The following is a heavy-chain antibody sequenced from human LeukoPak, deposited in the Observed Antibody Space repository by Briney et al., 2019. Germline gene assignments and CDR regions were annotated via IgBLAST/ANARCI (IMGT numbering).Heavy chain of an antibody. CDR3: ARDRGWIQHDI. J-gene: IGHJ3*02. V-gene: IGHV3-7*01. D-gene: IGHD5-18*01. CDR1: GFAFSDFW. Sequence: GGSLRLSCAASGFAFSDFWMTWIRQAPGKGLEWVAFIKGDGSAKKYVDSVKGRFTISRDNAKNSLFLQMNSLRAEDTAVYYCARDRGWIQHDIWGQGTMVTVSS. CDR2: IKGDGSAK.